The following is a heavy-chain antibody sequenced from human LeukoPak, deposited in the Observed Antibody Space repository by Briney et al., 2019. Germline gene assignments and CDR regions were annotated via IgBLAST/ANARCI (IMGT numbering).Heavy chain of an antibody. D-gene: IGHD3-9*01. Sequence: GGSLRLSCAASGFTFSSYAMSWVRQAPGKGLEWVSAISGSGGSTYYADSVKGRFTISRDNSKNTLYLQMNSLRAEDTAVYYCAKCMNYDILTGYDYWGQGTLVTVSS. J-gene: IGHJ4*02. CDR1: GFTFSSYA. CDR2: ISGSGGST. V-gene: IGHV3-23*01. CDR3: AKCMNYDILTGYDY.